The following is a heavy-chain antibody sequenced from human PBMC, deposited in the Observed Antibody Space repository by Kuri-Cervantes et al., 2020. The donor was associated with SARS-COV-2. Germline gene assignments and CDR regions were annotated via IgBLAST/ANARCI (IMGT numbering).Heavy chain of an antibody. D-gene: IGHD6-13*01. CDR1: GGSFSGYY. V-gene: IGHV4-34*01. Sequence: ESLKISCAVHGGSFSGYYWSWIRQPPGKGLEGIGEISHSGSTNYNPSLKSRVTISVDTSKNQFSLMLSSVTAADTAVYYCARGRGIAAAGTGSPAPGYFDLWGRGTLVTVSS. J-gene: IGHJ2*01. CDR2: ISHSGST. CDR3: ARGRGIAAAGTGSPAPGYFDL.